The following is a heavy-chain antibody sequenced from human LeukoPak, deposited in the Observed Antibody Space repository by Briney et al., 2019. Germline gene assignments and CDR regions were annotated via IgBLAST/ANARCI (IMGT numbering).Heavy chain of an antibody. V-gene: IGHV3-49*04. Sequence: HPGRSLRLSCTASGFTFGDYAMSWVRQAPGKGLEWVGFIRSKAYGGTTEYAASVKGRFTISRDDSKSIAYLQMNSLKTEDTAVYYCTREDYYDSSGYYYRWGQGTLVTVSS. J-gene: IGHJ5*02. D-gene: IGHD3-22*01. CDR2: IRSKAYGGTT. CDR1: GFTFGDYA. CDR3: TREDYYDSSGYYYR.